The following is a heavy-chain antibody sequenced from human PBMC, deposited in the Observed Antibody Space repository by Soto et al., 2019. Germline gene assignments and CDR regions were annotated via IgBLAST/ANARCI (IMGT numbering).Heavy chain of an antibody. CDR2: TYYRSKRYI. Sequence: QVQLQQSGPGLVKPSQTLSLTCDISGDSVSSNSAAWNWIRQTPSSGLEWLGRTYYRSKRYINYEVYVKSRITVNQDTSKNQFSLQLNSVTPEDTAVYYCARGSWNDVTGHYYMNVWGKGTTVTVSS. J-gene: IGHJ6*03. D-gene: IGHD1-1*01. V-gene: IGHV6-1*01. CDR3: ARGSWNDVTGHYYMNV. CDR1: GDSVSSNSAA.